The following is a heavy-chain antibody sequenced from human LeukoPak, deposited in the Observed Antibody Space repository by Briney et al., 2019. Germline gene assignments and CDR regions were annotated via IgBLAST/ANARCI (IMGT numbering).Heavy chain of an antibody. J-gene: IGHJ5*01. CDR3: ARDWAGFGSGWYDF. CDR2: INSNSGGT. Sequence: EASVKVSCKASGYTFTGYYIHWVRQAPGQGLEWMGWINSNSGGTNYEPRLQGRVTLTRDTSTSTAYMELSSLTYDDTAVYYCARDWAGFGSGWYDFWGQGTLVTVSS. CDR1: GYTFTGYY. V-gene: IGHV1-2*02. D-gene: IGHD6-19*01.